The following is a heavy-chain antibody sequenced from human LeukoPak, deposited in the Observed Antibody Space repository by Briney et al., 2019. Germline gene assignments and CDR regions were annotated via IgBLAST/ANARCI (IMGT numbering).Heavy chain of an antibody. J-gene: IGHJ6*02. V-gene: IGHV4-59*01. CDR2: IYYSGST. Sequence: PSETLSLTCTVSGVSISSYYRSWIRQPPGKGLEWIGYIYYSGSTNYNPSLKSRVTISVDTSKNQFSLKLSSVTAADTAVYYCARYDYYYGMDVWGQGTTVTVSS. CDR3: ARYDYYYGMDV. CDR1: GVSISSYY.